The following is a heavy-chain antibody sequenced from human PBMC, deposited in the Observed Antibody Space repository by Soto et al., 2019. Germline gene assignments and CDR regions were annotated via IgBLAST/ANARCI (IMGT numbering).Heavy chain of an antibody. V-gene: IGHV4-31*03. CDR1: GGSITGADYY. CDR2: ISYRGRT. CDR3: ARDIEPPGLFFDY. J-gene: IGHJ4*02. D-gene: IGHD6-13*01. Sequence: SETLSLTCTVSGGSITGADYYWSWIRQPPGKGLEWIGYISYRGRTYYNPSLKSRLTISLDTSKNQFSLRLTSVTVADTAVYYCARDIEPPGLFFDYWGQGTLVTVSS.